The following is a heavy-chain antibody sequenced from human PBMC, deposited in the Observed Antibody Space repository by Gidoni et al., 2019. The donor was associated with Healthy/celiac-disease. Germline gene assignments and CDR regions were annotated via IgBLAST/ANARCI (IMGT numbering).Heavy chain of an antibody. V-gene: IGHV4-61*01. J-gene: IGHJ4*02. CDR3: AREAYSSGIDY. Sequence: QVQLQESGPGLVTPSETLSLTCTVSGGSVSSGSYYWSWLRQPPGKGLEWIGYIYYSGSTNYNPSLKSRVTISVDTSKNQFSLKLSSVTAADTAVYYCAREAYSSGIDYWGQGTLVTVSS. CDR2: IYYSGST. D-gene: IGHD6-19*01. CDR1: GGSVSSGSYY.